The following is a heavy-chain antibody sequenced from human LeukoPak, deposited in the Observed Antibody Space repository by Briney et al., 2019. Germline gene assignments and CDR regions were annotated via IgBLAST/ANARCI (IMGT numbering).Heavy chain of an antibody. V-gene: IGHV4-59*08. CDR2: IYYSGST. CDR1: GGSISSYY. Sequence: SETLSLTCTVSGGSISSYYWSWIRQPPGKGLEWIGYIYYSGSTNYNPSLKSRVTISVDTSKNQFSLKLSSVTAAGTAVYYCARHRLARRPPDAFDIWGQGTMVTVSS. D-gene: IGHD4-17*01. CDR3: ARHRLARRPPDAFDI. J-gene: IGHJ3*02.